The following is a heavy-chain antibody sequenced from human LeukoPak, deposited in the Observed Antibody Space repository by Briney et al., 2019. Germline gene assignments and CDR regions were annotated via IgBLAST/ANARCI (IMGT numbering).Heavy chain of an antibody. V-gene: IGHV1-69*13. CDR1: GGTFNRYS. CDR2: ITPIFGAP. J-gene: IGHJ4*02. Sequence: ASVKVSCKASGGTFNRYSISWVRQAPGQGPQWMGAITPIFGAPNYAQSFQGRLKITADASTSTAYMELSRLTSDDTAIYYCARDAAIYGIRDYYYLYWGQGTLVTVSS. CDR3: ARDAAIYGIRDYYYLY. D-gene: IGHD3-22*01.